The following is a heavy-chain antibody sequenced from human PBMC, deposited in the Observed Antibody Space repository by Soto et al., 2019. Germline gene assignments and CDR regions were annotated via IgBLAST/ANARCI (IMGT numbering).Heavy chain of an antibody. J-gene: IGHJ4*01. CDR2: IYYTGNT. CDR3: VRVETYAREFIHNFDH. CDR1: GDSLKSRYHY. Sequence: PSETLSLTCTVSGDSLKSRYHYCGWIRQSTGKGLGWIVCIYYTGNTYYNPSLTSRVSISVGMATNEISLRLRAEIVADTAVLLCVRVETYAREFIHNFDHWGQGALVTVFS. D-gene: IGHD2-8*01. V-gene: IGHV4-39*01.